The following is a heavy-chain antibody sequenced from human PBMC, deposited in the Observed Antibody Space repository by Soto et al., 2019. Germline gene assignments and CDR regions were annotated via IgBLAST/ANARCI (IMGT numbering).Heavy chain of an antibody. CDR3: ARQADYNILTGYFYSFDY. CDR1: GYSFTDYW. D-gene: IGHD3-9*01. J-gene: IGHJ4*02. Sequence: GESLKSSCQSSGYSFTDYWIGWVRQMPGKGLGWMGIIYPGDSDARYSPSFQGQVTISVDTSINTAFLRWNSLTASDTAMYSCARQADYNILTGYFYSFDYWGQGSLVTVSS. V-gene: IGHV5-51*01. CDR2: IYPGDSDA.